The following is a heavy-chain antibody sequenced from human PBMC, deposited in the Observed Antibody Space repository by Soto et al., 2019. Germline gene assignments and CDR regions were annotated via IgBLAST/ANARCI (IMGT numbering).Heavy chain of an antibody. CDR3: ARVKYTAMVLFDY. CDR2: IKQDGSEK. CDR1: GFTFSSYW. D-gene: IGHD5-18*01. V-gene: IGHV3-7*03. J-gene: IGHJ4*02. Sequence: GGSLRLSCAASGFTFSSYWMSWVRQAPGKGLEWVANIKQDGSEKYYVDSVKGRFTISRDNAKNSLYLQMNSLRAEDTAVYYCARVKYTAMVLFDYWGQGTLVTVSS.